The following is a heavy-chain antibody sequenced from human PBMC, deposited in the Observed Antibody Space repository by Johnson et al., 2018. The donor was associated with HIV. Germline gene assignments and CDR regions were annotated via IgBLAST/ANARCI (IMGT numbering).Heavy chain of an antibody. CDR2: ISYDASNK. Sequence: QVQLVESGGGVVQPGRSMRLSCAASGFTFSSYVMHWVRQAPGKGLEWVALISYDASNKFYADSVKGRFTISRDKTKNSLYLQMNSLRAEDTALYYCARALWGARAFDIWGQGTMVTVSS. CDR1: GFTFSSYV. D-gene: IGHD7-27*01. CDR3: ARALWGARAFDI. J-gene: IGHJ3*02. V-gene: IGHV3-30*04.